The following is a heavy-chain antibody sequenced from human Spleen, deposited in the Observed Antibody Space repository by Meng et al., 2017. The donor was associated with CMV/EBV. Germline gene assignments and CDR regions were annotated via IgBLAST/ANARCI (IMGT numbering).Heavy chain of an antibody. Sequence: GSLRLSCTVSGGSISSSSYYWGWIRQPPGKGLEWIGSIYYSGSTYYNPSLKSRVTISVDTSKNQFSLKLSSVTAADTAVYYCATHYGDYESSFDYWGQGTLVTASS. J-gene: IGHJ4*02. D-gene: IGHD4-17*01. CDR3: ATHYGDYESSFDY. CDR1: GGSISSSSYY. CDR2: IYYSGST. V-gene: IGHV4-39*01.